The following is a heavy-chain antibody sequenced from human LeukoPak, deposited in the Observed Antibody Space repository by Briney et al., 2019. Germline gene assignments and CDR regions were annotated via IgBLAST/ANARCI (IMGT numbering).Heavy chain of an antibody. D-gene: IGHD3-10*01. V-gene: IGHV4-39*01. Sequence: PSETLSLTCTVSGVSISSSNSYWGWIRQPPGKGLEWIGSIYYSGNTYYNASLKSQVSISIDTSKNQFSLRLTSVTAADTAVYYCDYGSGSYQFDYWGQGTLVTVSS. CDR3: DYGSGSYQFDY. CDR1: GVSISSSNSY. J-gene: IGHJ4*02. CDR2: IYYSGNT.